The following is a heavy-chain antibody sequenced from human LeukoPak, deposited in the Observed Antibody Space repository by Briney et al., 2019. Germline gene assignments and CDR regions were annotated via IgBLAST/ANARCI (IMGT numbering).Heavy chain of an antibody. CDR2: MGYGGRT. Sequence: PSETLSLTCTVSGASFSNDYHWGWIRQSPGKGLGWIGTMGYGGRTYFSPSLKSRVSLSIDMSRTYFSLILKSVSAADTAVYYCARTKGRAVGQTAFQYWGQGTLVTVSA. V-gene: IGHV4-39*07. CDR1: GASFSNDYH. J-gene: IGHJ4*02. D-gene: IGHD1-26*01. CDR3: ARTKGRAVGQTAFQY.